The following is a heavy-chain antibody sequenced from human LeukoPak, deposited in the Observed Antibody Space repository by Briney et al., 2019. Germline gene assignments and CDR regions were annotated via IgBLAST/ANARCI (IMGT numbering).Heavy chain of an antibody. Sequence: GASVKVSCKASGGTFSSYAISWVRQAPGQGLEWMGRIIPILGIANYAQKFQGRVTITADKSTSTAYMELSSLRSEDTAVYYCATLGDDSSGYYCDWGQGTLVTVSS. CDR2: IIPILGIA. V-gene: IGHV1-69*04. CDR1: GGTFSSYA. J-gene: IGHJ4*02. CDR3: ATLGDDSSGYYCD. D-gene: IGHD3-22*01.